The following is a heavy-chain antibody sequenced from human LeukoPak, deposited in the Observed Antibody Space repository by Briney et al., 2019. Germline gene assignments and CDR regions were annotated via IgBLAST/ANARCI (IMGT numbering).Heavy chain of an antibody. Sequence: SETLSLTCTVSGNSISSGDNYWSWIRQPAGKGLEWIGRIYTSGSTNYNPSLKSRVTISGDTSKNQFSLKVSSVTAADTAVYYCARHIKKQQLVLYRHYNWFDPWGQGTLVTVSS. CDR1: GNSISSGDNY. CDR3: ARHIKKQQLVLYRHYNWFDP. D-gene: IGHD6-13*01. CDR2: IYTSGST. V-gene: IGHV4-61*02. J-gene: IGHJ5*02.